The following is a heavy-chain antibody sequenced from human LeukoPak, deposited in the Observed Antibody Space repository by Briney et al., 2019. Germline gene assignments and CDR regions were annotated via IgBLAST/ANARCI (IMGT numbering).Heavy chain of an antibody. CDR3: ATKTSTWFDP. J-gene: IGHJ5*02. CDR2: ISYDGSNK. D-gene: IGHD1/OR15-1a*01. Sequence: GGSLRLSCAASGFTFSSYGMHWVRQAPGKGLEWVAVISYDGSNKYYADSVKGRFSISRDNSKNTLYLQMNSLRAEDTAVYYCATKTSTWFDPWGQGTLVTVFS. CDR1: GFTFSSYG. V-gene: IGHV3-30*03.